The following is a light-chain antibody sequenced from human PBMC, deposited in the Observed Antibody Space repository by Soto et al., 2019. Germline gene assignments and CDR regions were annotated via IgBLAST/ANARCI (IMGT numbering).Light chain of an antibody. V-gene: IGKV3-20*01. CDR2: DVS. J-gene: IGKJ4*01. Sequence: IVLTQSPDTLSLSPGQRATLSCRASQSVSRRYLAWYQQKPGQAPMLLIYDVSERASDIPDRFSGSGSGTDFTLTITRLVPERVAVYYCQYQGSLGGGTKVEIK. CDR1: QSVSRRY. CDR3: QYQGS.